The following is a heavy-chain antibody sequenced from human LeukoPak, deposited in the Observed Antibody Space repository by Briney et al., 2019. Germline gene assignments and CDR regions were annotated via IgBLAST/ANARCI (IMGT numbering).Heavy chain of an antibody. CDR2: IGGSGRST. V-gene: IGHV3-23*01. CDR1: GFSFRSNA. CDR3: AKPYYHDDSGS. Sequence: GGSLRLSGAASGFSFRSNAMNWVRQAPGKGLEWGAGIGGSGRSTYYAGAVEGRFTISRDNSKNTVDLQMSGLRAEDTAIYYCAKPYYHDDSGSWGQGTRVTVSS. J-gene: IGHJ5*02. D-gene: IGHD3-22*01.